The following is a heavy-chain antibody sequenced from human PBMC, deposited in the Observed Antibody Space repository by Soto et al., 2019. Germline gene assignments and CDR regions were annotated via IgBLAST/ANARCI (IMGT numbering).Heavy chain of an antibody. Sequence: QVQLEESGGGVVQPGRSLRLSCAASGFTFGHYARHWVRQAPGKGLEWLAIISYDGDNEYYAGSVRGRFTISRDNSKNTLYLPTNNLRHEDTAVYYCAKDGGPVYCNSPGCSAKHFDYWGQGPLVTVSS. J-gene: IGHJ4*02. V-gene: IGHV3-30*18. CDR1: GFTFGHYA. CDR2: ISYDGDNE. D-gene: IGHD2-2*01. CDR3: AKDGGPVYCNSPGCSAKHFDY.